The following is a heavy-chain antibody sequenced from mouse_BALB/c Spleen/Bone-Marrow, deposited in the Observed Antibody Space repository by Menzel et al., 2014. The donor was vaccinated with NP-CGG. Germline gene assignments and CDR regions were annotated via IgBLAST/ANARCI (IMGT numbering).Heavy chain of an antibody. Sequence: VQLQQSGAELVKPGASVKLSCKASGYTFTSYWMHWVKQRPGQGLEWIGEIDPSDSYTNYNQKFKGKATLTVDKSSSTAYMQLSSLPSEDSAVYYCATARATSYAMDYWGQGTSVTVSS. V-gene: IGHV1-69*02. CDR3: ATARATSYAMDY. J-gene: IGHJ4*01. D-gene: IGHD3-1*01. CDR2: IDPSDSYT. CDR1: GYTFTSYW.